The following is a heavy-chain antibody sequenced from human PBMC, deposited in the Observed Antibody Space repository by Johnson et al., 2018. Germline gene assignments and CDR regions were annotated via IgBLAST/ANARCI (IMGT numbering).Heavy chain of an antibody. CDR3: ARLTTWGPY. CDR2: VHYDGST. V-gene: IGHV4-39*01. Sequence: QVQLQESGPGLVKPSETLSLPCTVSGGSITSSSYFWGWIRQPPGKGLEWIGNVHYDGSTYYNPSLKSRVTISVDPSKNQYSLKLNSVTAADTAVYYCARLTTWGPYWGQGTLVTVSS. D-gene: IGHD1-1*01. CDR1: GGSITSSSYF. J-gene: IGHJ4*02.